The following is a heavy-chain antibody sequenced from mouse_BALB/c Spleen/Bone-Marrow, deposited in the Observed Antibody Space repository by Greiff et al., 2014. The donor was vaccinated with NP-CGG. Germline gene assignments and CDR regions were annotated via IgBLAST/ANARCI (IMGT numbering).Heavy chain of an antibody. V-gene: IGHV5-6-3*01. CDR1: GFTFSNYG. J-gene: IGHJ2*01. CDR3: VRGNYGNYVDYFDF. D-gene: IGHD2-1*01. Sequence: EVKLVESGGGLVQPGGSLKLSCAASGFTFSNYGMPWVRQTPDKRLELVATINGNGGSTYYPDSVKGRFTISRDTAKNTLYLQMSSLKSEETAMYYCVRGNYGNYVDYFDFWGQGTTLTVSS. CDR2: INGNGGST.